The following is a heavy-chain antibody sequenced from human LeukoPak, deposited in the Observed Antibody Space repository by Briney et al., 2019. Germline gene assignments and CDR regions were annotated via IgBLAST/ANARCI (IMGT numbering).Heavy chain of an antibody. D-gene: IGHD3-22*01. J-gene: IGHJ4*02. CDR3: ARTPNYYDSVYYFDY. Sequence: GGSLRLSCAVSGFTFSRFWLSWVRQPPGKGLEWVADINEDGSEKYYVDSVKGRFTISRDNSKNTLYLQMNSLRAEDTAVYYCARTPNYYDSVYYFDYWGQGTLVTVSS. CDR1: GFTFSRFW. V-gene: IGHV3-7*01. CDR2: INEDGSEK.